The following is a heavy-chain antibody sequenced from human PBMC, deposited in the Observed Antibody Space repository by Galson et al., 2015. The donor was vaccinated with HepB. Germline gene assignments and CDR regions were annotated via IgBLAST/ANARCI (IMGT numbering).Heavy chain of an antibody. Sequence: LSLTCTVSGGSISSYYWSWIRQPPGKGLEWIGYTYYSGSTNYNPSLKSRVTISVDTSKNQFSLKLSSVTAADTAVYYCARSWGSGYFDLWGRGTLVTVSS. CDR3: ARSWGSGYFDL. J-gene: IGHJ2*01. V-gene: IGHV4-59*01. D-gene: IGHD3-16*01. CDR2: TYYSGST. CDR1: GGSISSYY.